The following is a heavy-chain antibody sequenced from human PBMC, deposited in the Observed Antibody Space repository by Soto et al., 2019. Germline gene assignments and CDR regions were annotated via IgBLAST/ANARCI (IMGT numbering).Heavy chain of an antibody. J-gene: IGHJ4*02. Sequence: QVQLVQSGAEVKKPGSSVKVSCKASGGTFSSYTISWVRQAPGQGLEWMGRIIPILGIANYAQKFQGRVTITADKSTSXXYXEXXSLRSEDTAVYYCARDLQRITMVRGVIITSHYFDYWGQGTLVTVSS. V-gene: IGHV1-69*08. CDR1: GGTFSSYT. D-gene: IGHD3-10*01. CDR3: ARDLQRITMVRGVIITSHYFDY. CDR2: IIPILGIA.